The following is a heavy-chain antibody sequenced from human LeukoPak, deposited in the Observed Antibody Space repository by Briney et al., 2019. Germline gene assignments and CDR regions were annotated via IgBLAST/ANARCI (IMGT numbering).Heavy chain of an antibody. CDR3: AKAFDYNGLRGEGGSFDC. J-gene: IGHJ4*02. CDR1: GFNFSKND. CDR2: IGVAGDT. V-gene: IGHV3-13*01. D-gene: IGHD4-11*01. Sequence: GGSLRLSCVASGFNFSKNDMHWRRQTTERGLEWVSAIGVAGDTYYADPVKGRFTISRENGKNSVYLQMNSLRAGDTAVYFCAKAFDYNGLRGEGGSFDCWGQGALVTVSS.